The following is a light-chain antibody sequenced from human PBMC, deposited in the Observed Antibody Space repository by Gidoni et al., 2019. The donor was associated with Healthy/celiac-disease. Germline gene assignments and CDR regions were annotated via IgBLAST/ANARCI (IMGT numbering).Light chain of an antibody. CDR3: QQYYSTPLT. CDR1: QRISNS. Sequence: DIQLTQSPPSLSASVGDRVNITCRATQRISNSSAWYQQKPGKAPKLLLYAASRLESGVPSRFSGSGSGTDYTLTISSRQPEDLATYYCQQYYSTPLTFGGGTKVEIK. J-gene: IGKJ4*02. V-gene: IGKV1-NL1*01. CDR2: AAS.